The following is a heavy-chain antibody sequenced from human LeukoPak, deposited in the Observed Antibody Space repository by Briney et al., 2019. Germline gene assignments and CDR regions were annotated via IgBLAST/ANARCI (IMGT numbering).Heavy chain of an antibody. J-gene: IGHJ4*02. Sequence: GWALRLSCAASGFTFSDYYMSGIRQAPGKGLEGISYISRSCSTIYYAVSVRGRFTISRDNSKNSLYLQMNSLRAEDTAVYYCARVLRSGIAEAGYWGQGTLVTVSS. CDR3: ARVLRSGIAEAGY. D-gene: IGHD6-13*01. CDR2: ISRSCSTI. CDR1: GFTFSDYY. V-gene: IGHV3-11*01.